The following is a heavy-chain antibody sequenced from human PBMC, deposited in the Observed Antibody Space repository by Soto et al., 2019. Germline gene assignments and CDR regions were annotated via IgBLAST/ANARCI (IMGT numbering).Heavy chain of an antibody. D-gene: IGHD3-3*01. V-gene: IGHV4-39*01. CDR1: GGSISSSSYY. CDR3: ARQAFPTIFGVDDFDY. CDR2: IYYSGST. J-gene: IGHJ4*02. Sequence: QLLESGPGLVKPSETLSLTCTVSGGSISSSSYYWGWIRQPPGKGLEWIGSIYYSGSTYYNPSLKSRVTISVDTSKNQSSLKLSSVTAADTAVYYCARQAFPTIFGVDDFDYWGQGTLVTVSS.